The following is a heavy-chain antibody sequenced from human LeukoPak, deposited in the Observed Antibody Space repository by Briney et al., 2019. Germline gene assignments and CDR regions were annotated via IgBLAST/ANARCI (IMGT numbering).Heavy chain of an antibody. CDR1: GYTLTELS. CDR3: ATNWNERRHYYYYMNV. D-gene: IGHD1-20*01. CDR2: FDPEDGET. J-gene: IGHJ6*03. Sequence: ASVKVSCKVSGYTLTELSMHWVRQTPGKGLEWMGGFDPEDGETIYAQKFQGRVTMTEDTSTDTAYMELSSLRSEDTAVYYCATNWNERRHYYYYMNVWGKGATVTISS. V-gene: IGHV1-24*01.